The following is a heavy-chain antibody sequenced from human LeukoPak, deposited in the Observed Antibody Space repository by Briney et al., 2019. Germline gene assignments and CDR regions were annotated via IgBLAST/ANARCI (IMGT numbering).Heavy chain of an antibody. J-gene: IGHJ4*02. Sequence: RASETLSLTCTVSGGSISSYYWSWIRQSAGKVLEWIGRIYTSVTTNYKPSLKSRVTMSVDTSKNQFSLKLSSVTAADTAVYYCARSDVGSSWTFDYWGQGTLVTVSS. D-gene: IGHD6-13*01. CDR2: IYTSVTT. V-gene: IGHV4-4*07. CDR3: ARSDVGSSWTFDY. CDR1: GGSISSYY.